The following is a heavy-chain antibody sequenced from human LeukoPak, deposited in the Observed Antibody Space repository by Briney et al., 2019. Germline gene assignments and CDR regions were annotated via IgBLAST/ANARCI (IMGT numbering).Heavy chain of an antibody. J-gene: IGHJ4*02. Sequence: GGSLRLSCAAYGFTFSNYAMHWVRQAPGKGLEWVAVISYDGSNKYYADSVKGRFTISRDNSKNTLYLQMNSLRAEDTAVYYCARSGGSYPSSGVDYWGQGTLVTVSS. CDR3: ARSGGSYPSSGVDY. CDR1: GFTFSNYA. CDR2: ISYDGSNK. D-gene: IGHD2-15*01. V-gene: IGHV3-30-3*01.